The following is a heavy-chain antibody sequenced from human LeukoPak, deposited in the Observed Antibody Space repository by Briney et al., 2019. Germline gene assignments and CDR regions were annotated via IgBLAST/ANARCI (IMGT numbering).Heavy chain of an antibody. V-gene: IGHV3-20*04. CDR2: INWNGDSA. J-gene: IGHJ4*02. Sequence: PGGSLRLSCAASGFNFDDNGMSWVRQAPGKGLEWVSGINWNGDSAGYADSVKGRFTISRDNAKNSLYLQMNSLRAEDTALYYCATHSYYYGLGSYPHYSDYWGQGTLVTVSS. CDR3: ATHSYYYGLGSYPHYSDY. D-gene: IGHD3-10*01. CDR1: GFNFDDNG.